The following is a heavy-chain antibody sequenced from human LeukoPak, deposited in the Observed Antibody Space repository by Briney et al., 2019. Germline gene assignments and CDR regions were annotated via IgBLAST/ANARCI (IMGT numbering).Heavy chain of an antibody. CDR3: TRARDAFTRKSVFDI. J-gene: IGHJ3*02. Sequence: SQTLSLTCAISGDSVSSNSAAWNWIRQSPSRGLEWLGRTYYRSKWYNDYAVSVKSRITINPDTSKNQFSLQLSSVTPEDTAVYYCTRARDAFTRKSVFDIWGQGTMVTVSS. V-gene: IGHV6-1*01. CDR2: TYYRSKWYN. CDR1: GDSVSSNSAA. D-gene: IGHD3-16*01.